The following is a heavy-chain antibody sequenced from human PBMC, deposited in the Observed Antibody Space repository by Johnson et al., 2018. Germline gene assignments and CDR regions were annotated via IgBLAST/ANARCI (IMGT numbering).Heavy chain of an antibody. J-gene: IGHJ5*02. CDR1: EDTFNNHW. V-gene: IGHV1-46*02. Sequence: QVQLVQSGAEVKKPGASVKVSCKASEDTFNNHWVHWVRQAPGQGLEWMGIINPSGITTNNAKAFQGRITLTRDTSTTTVNLELSSLRSADSALYYCARDMSQDDKSWWLDPWGQGTLVTVSS. CDR3: ARDMSQDDKSWWLDP. D-gene: IGHD3-22*01. CDR2: INPSGITT.